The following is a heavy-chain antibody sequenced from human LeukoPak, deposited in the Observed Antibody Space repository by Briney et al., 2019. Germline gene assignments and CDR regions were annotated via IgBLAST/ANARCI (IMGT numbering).Heavy chain of an antibody. CDR3: AREVDGDYLDY. D-gene: IGHD4-17*01. Sequence: PGGSLRLSCAASGFTFSSYWMHWVRQAPGKGLGWVAVISYDGSNEYYADSVKGRFTISRDNAKNSLYLQMNSLRAEDTAVYYCAREVDGDYLDYWGQGTLVTVSS. J-gene: IGHJ4*02. V-gene: IGHV3-30*03. CDR1: GFTFSSYW. CDR2: ISYDGSNE.